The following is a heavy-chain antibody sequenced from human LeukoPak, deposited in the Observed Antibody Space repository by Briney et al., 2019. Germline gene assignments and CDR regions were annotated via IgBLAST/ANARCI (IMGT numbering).Heavy chain of an antibody. CDR2: IIPMFGTT. CDR3: ARDTVASLDY. D-gene: IGHD6-19*01. Sequence: ASVKVSCKASGGTFSHYAISWVRQAPGQGLEWMGGIIPMFGTTNYAQKFQGRVTITADESTSTAYVELSSLRSEDTAIYYCARDTVASLDYWGQGTLVTVSS. V-gene: IGHV1-69*01. J-gene: IGHJ4*02. CDR1: GGTFSHYA.